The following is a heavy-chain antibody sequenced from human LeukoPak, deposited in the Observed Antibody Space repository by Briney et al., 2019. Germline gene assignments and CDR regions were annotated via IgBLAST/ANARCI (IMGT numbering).Heavy chain of an antibody. CDR2: TNHSGST. V-gene: IGHV4-34*01. CDR1: GGSFSGYY. CDR3: ARVWSGQFDY. J-gene: IGHJ4*02. Sequence: SETLSLTCAVYGGSFSGYYWSWIRQPPGKGLEWIGETNHSGSTNYNPSLKSRVTISVDTSKNQFSLKLSSVTAADTAVYYCARVWSGQFDYWGQGTLVTVSS. D-gene: IGHD3-3*01.